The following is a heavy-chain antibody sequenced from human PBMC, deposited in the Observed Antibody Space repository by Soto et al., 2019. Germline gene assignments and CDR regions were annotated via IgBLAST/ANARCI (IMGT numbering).Heavy chain of an antibody. Sequence: QVQLVQSGAEVKKPGSSVKVSCKASGATFSNYAITWVRRAPGQGLQWMGRILPVFGTAVYAKKFQGRVMIPEDESMSTAYMERSSLRSEETGVYYCTRYVTRTRHCSGGNCYPMSEWGQGTPVTVSS. CDR2: ILPVFGTA. CDR3: TRYVTRTRHCSGGNCYPMSE. CDR1: GATFSNYA. J-gene: IGHJ4*02. V-gene: IGHV1-69*01. D-gene: IGHD2-15*01.